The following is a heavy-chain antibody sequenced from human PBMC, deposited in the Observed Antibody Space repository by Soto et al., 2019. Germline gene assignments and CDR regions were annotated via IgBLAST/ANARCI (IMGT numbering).Heavy chain of an antibody. V-gene: IGHV3-30*18. CDR2: ISYDGSNK. Sequence: QVQLVESGGGVVQPGRSLRLSCAAFGFTFSSYGMHWVRQAPGKGLEWVAVISYDGSNKYYADSVKGRFTISRDNSKNTLYLQMNSLRAEDTAVYYCAKDRARYYYDSSGFDYWGQGTLVTVSS. CDR3: AKDRARYYYDSSGFDY. D-gene: IGHD3-22*01. CDR1: GFTFSSYG. J-gene: IGHJ4*02.